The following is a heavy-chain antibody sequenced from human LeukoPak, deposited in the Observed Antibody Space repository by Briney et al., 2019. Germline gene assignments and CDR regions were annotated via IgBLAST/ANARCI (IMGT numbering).Heavy chain of an antibody. J-gene: IGHJ3*02. CDR1: GYTFTGYY. D-gene: IGHD2-2*01. Sequence: ASVKVSCKASGYTFTGYYMHWVRQAPGQGLEWMGIINPSGGGTKYAQKFQGRVTMTRDTSTSTVYMELSSLRSEDTAVYYCARDYCSSTSCDFPFDAFDIWGQGTMVTVSS. V-gene: IGHV1-46*01. CDR2: INPSGGGT. CDR3: ARDYCSSTSCDFPFDAFDI.